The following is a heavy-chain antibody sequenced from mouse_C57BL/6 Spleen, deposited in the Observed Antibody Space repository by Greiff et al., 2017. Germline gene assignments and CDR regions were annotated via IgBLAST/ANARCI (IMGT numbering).Heavy chain of an antibody. CDR2: FYPGSGSI. J-gene: IGHJ2*01. CDR3: ARADSSGYVPYFDY. V-gene: IGHV1-62-2*01. CDR1: GYTLTEYT. Sequence: VKLMESGAELVKPGASVKLSCKASGYTLTEYTIHWVKQRSGECLEWIGWFYPGSGSIKYNEKFTDKATLTADKSSSTVYMELSRLTSEDSAVYFCARADSSGYVPYFDYWGQGTTLTVSS. D-gene: IGHD3-2*02.